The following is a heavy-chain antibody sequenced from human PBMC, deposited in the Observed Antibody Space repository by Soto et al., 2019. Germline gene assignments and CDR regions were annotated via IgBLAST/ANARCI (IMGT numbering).Heavy chain of an antibody. CDR2: IYYSGST. CDR3: ARVLRLVRGVTYLFDY. CDR1: CGSIISGGYY. D-gene: IGHD3-10*01. Sequence: PSATLSLTSTVSCGSIISGGYYWSWIRQHPGKGLEWIGYIYYSGSTYYNPSLKSRVTISVDTSKNQFSLKLSSVTAADTAVYYCARVLRLVRGVTYLFDYWGQGTLVTVSS. J-gene: IGHJ4*02. V-gene: IGHV4-31*03.